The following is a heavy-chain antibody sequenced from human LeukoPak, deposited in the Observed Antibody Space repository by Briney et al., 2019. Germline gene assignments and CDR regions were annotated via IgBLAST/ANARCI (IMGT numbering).Heavy chain of an antibody. CDR1: GYTFTGYY. CDR2: INPNSGGT. V-gene: IGHV1-2*02. CDR3: ARDGTIYYYYMDV. J-gene: IGHJ6*03. D-gene: IGHD3-9*01. Sequence: GASVKVSCKAYGYTFTGYYMHWVRQAPGQGLEWMGWINPNSGGTNYAQKFQGRVTMTRDTSISTAYMELSRLRSDDTAVYYCARDGTIYYYYMDVWGKGTTVTVSS.